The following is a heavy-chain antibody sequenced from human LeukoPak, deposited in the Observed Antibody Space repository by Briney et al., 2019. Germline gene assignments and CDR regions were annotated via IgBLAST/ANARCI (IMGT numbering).Heavy chain of an antibody. J-gene: IGHJ6*02. CDR3: AKDPNPGIAAAGTSSSRDYYGMDV. V-gene: IGHV3-30*02. D-gene: IGHD6-13*01. Sequence: GGSLRLSCAASGYTFSSYGMHWVRQAPGKGLEWVAFIRYDGSNKYYADSVKGRFTISRDNSKNTLYLQMNSLRAEDTAVYYCAKDPNPGIAAAGTSSSRDYYGMDVWGQGTTVTVSS. CDR2: IRYDGSNK. CDR1: GYTFSSYG.